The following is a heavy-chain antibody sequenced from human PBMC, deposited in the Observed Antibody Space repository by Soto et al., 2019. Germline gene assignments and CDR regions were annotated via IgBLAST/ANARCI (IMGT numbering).Heavy chain of an antibody. D-gene: IGHD6-6*01. CDR1: GFSFNTYG. Sequence: QVQLLEAGGGVVQPGRSLRLSCAASGFSFNTYGMHWVRQAPGKGLEWVAVISYNGDKTFYADSVKGRFTISRDNAQITVYLQMNSLRPEDTAVYYCAKDRIRGTSYFDYWGQGTLVTFSS. CDR2: ISYNGDKT. J-gene: IGHJ4*02. CDR3: AKDRIRGTSYFDY. V-gene: IGHV3-30*18.